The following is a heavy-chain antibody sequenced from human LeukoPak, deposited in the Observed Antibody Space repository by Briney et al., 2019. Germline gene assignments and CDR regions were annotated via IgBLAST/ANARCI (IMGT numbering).Heavy chain of an antibody. V-gene: IGHV1-46*01. CDR1: GYTFTSNY. J-gene: IGHJ3*02. CDR2: IYPRDGST. CDR3: AREGTVTTTDAFDI. D-gene: IGHD4-17*01. Sequence: ASVKVSCKASGYTFTSNYIHWVRQAPGQGLEWMGMIYPRDGSTNYAQKFQGRVTITADESTSTAYMELSSLRSEDTAVYYCAREGTVTTTDAFDIWGQGTMVTVSS.